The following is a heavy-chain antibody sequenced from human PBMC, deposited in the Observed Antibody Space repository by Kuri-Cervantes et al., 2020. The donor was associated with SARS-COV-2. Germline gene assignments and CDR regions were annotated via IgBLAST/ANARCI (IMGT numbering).Heavy chain of an antibody. CDR2: IIPIFGTA. Sequence: SVKVSCKASGYTFTSYGISWVRQAPGQGLEWMGGIIPIFGTANYAQKFQGRVTITADKSTSTAYMELSSLRSEDTAVYYCARGTNGRNPFLYDSSGYYYWFDHWGQGTLVTVSS. D-gene: IGHD3-22*01. CDR3: ARGTNGRNPFLYDSSGYYYWFDH. J-gene: IGHJ5*02. V-gene: IGHV1-69*06. CDR1: GYTFTSYG.